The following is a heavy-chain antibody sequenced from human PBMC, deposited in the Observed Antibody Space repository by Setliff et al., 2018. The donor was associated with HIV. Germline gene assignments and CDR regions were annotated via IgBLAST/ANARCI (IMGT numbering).Heavy chain of an antibody. J-gene: IGHJ3*02. V-gene: IGHV4-38-2*01. CDR1: GYSISSGYY. Sequence: PSENLSLTCAVSGYSISSGYYWGWIRQPQGKGLEWIGSIYHSGSTSYNPSLKSRVTISLDTSKNQFSLRLSSVTAADTAVYYCARQYADPESGILDAFDIWGQGTMVTVSS. CDR2: IYHSGST. CDR3: ARQYADPESGILDAFDI. D-gene: IGHD1-26*01.